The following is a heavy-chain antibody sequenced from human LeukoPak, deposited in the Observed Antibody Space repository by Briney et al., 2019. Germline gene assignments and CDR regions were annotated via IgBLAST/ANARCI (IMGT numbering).Heavy chain of an antibody. V-gene: IGHV1-18*01. CDR3: ARVRGEQYSSSWRSFDY. Sequence: VASVTVSCKASGYTFTSYGISWVRQAPGQGLEWMGWISAYNGNTNYAQKLQGRVTMTTDTSTSTAYMELRSLRSDDTAVYYCARVRGEQYSSSWRSFDYWGQGTLVTVSS. CDR2: ISAYNGNT. D-gene: IGHD6-13*01. J-gene: IGHJ4*02. CDR1: GYTFTSYG.